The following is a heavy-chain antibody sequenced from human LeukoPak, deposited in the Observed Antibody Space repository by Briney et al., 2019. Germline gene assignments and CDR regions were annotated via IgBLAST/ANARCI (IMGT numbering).Heavy chain of an antibody. CDR2: INWNGGST. CDR1: GFTFDDYG. J-gene: IGHJ4*02. CDR3: ASQEPLSYYDILTGYSRIYYFDY. D-gene: IGHD3-9*01. V-gene: IGHV3-20*04. Sequence: GGSLRLSCAASGFTFDDYGMSWVRQAPGKGLEWVSGINWNGGSTGYADSVKGRFTISRDNAKNSLYLQMNGLRAEDTALYYCASQEPLSYYDILTGYSRIYYFDYWGQGTLVTVSS.